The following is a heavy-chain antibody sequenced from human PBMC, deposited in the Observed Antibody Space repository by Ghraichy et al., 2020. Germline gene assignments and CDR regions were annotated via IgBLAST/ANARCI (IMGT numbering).Heavy chain of an antibody. CDR3: ARDRAATYYDFWSGYQDPDAFDI. Sequence: ASVKVSCKASGYTFTSYGISWVRQAPGQGLEWMGWISAYNGNTNYAQKLQGRVTMTTDTSTSTAYMELRSLRSDDTAVYYCARDRAATYYDFWSGYQDPDAFDIWGQGTMVTVSS. J-gene: IGHJ3*02. V-gene: IGHV1-18*01. CDR2: ISAYNGNT. D-gene: IGHD3-3*01. CDR1: GYTFTSYG.